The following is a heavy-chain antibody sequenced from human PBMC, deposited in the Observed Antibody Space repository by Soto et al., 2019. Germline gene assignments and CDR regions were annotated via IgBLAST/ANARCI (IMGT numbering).Heavy chain of an antibody. CDR1: GDTFNSYY. D-gene: IGHD3-3*01. Sequence: ASVKVSCKASGDTFNSYYMHWVRQAPGQGLEWMGIINPSGGSTSYAQKFQGRVTMTRDTSTSTVYMELSSLRSEDTAVYYCARLSAPDFWLDYWGQGTLVTVSS. J-gene: IGHJ4*02. V-gene: IGHV1-46*02. CDR3: ARLSAPDFWLDY. CDR2: INPSGGST.